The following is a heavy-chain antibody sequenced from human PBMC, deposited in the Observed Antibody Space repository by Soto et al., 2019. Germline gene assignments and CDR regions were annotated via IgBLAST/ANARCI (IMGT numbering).Heavy chain of an antibody. J-gene: IGHJ5*02. CDR1: GYTFTGYY. V-gene: IGHV1-2*02. Sequence: QVQLVQSGAEVKKPGASVKVSCKASGYTFTGYYMHWVRQAPEQGLEWMGWINPNSGGTNYAQKFQGRVTMTRDTSISTAYMELSRLRSDDTAVYYCARDGRIAARRRDNWFDPWGQGTLVTVSS. D-gene: IGHD6-6*01. CDR3: ARDGRIAARRRDNWFDP. CDR2: INPNSGGT.